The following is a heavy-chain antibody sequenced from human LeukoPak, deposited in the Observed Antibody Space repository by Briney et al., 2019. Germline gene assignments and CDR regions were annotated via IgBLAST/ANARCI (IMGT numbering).Heavy chain of an antibody. D-gene: IGHD2-2*01. CDR2: INPNSGGT. Sequence: ASVKVSCKASGYTFTGYYMHWVRQAPGQGLEWMGWINPNSGGTNYAQKFQGRVTMTRDTSISTAYMELSRLRSDDTAVYYCARVRDCSSTSCNYYYMDVWGKGTTVTISS. CDR3: ARVRDCSSTSCNYYYMDV. J-gene: IGHJ6*03. V-gene: IGHV1-2*02. CDR1: GYTFTGYY.